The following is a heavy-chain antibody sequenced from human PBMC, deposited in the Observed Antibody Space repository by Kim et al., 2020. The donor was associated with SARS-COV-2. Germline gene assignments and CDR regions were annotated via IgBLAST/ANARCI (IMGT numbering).Heavy chain of an antibody. CDR3: ARVEVDSSCWLTPYYFDY. V-gene: IGHV4-4*02. CDR2: IYHSGST. CDR1: GGSISSSNW. Sequence: SETLSLTCAVSGGSISSSNWWSWVRQPPGKGQEWIGEIYHSGSTNYNPSLKSRVTISVDKSKNQFSLKLSSVTAADTAVYYCARVEVDSSCWLTPYYFDYWLQGTLVTVSS. D-gene: IGHD6-19*01. J-gene: IGHJ4*02.